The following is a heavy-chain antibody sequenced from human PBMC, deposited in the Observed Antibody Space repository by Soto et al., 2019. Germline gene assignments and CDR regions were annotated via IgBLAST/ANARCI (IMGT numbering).Heavy chain of an antibody. V-gene: IGHV2-5*02. CDR2: IYWDDDK. J-gene: IGHJ4*02. Sequence: SGPTLVNPTQTLTLTCTFSGFSLSTSGVGVGWIRQPPGKALEWLALIYWDDDKRYSPSLKSRLTITKDTSKNQVVLTMTNMDPVDTATYYCALCGGVWRFKPGLFDYWGQGTLVTVSS. CDR1: GFSLSTSGVG. D-gene: IGHD2-21*01. CDR3: ALCGGVWRFKPGLFDY.